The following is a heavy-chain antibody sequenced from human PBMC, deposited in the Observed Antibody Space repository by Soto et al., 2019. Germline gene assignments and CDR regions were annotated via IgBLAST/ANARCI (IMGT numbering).Heavy chain of an antibody. CDR2: ISYDGSNK. Sequence: QVQLVESGGGVVQPGRSLRLSCAASGFTFSSYGIHWVRQAPGKGLEWVAVISYDGSNKYYADSVKGRFTISRDNSKNTLYLQMNSLRAEDTAVYYCAKDRPSGSRPYYYGMDVWGQGTTVTVSS. CDR3: AKDRPSGSRPYYYGMDV. CDR1: GFTFSSYG. D-gene: IGHD1-26*01. J-gene: IGHJ6*02. V-gene: IGHV3-30*18.